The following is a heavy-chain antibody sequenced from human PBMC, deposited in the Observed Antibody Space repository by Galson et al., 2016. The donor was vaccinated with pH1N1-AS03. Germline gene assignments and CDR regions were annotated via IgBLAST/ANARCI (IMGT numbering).Heavy chain of an antibody. D-gene: IGHD5-12*01. CDR1: GFSINSYW. V-gene: IGHV3-7*01. Sequence: SLRLSCAASGFSINSYWMTWVRQAPGKGPEWVANIRKDGSEKYYVDSVKGRFTISRDNAENSVYLQLNSLRADDTAVYYCAVWGYISGTHGLDVWGKGNPGHRLL. CDR2: IRKDGSEK. CDR3: AVWGYISGTHGLDV. J-gene: IGHJ6*04.